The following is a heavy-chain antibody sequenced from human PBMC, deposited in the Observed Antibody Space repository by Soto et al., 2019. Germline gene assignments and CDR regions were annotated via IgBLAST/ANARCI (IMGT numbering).Heavy chain of an antibody. CDR3: AREASEYSTFYYMDV. D-gene: IGHD2-2*01. V-gene: IGHV1-69*02. Sequence: QVQLVQSGAEVKKPGSSVKVSCKASGGTFNTYTVSWVRQAPGQGLEWMGRIIPILDIANYGQKFQGRVTIAADKSTNTAYMELSSLRSEDTAVYYCAREASEYSTFYYMDVWGKGTTVTVSS. CDR1: GGTFNTYT. CDR2: IIPILDIA. J-gene: IGHJ6*03.